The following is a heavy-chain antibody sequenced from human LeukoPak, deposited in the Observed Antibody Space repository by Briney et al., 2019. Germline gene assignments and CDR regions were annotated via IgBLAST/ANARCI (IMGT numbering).Heavy chain of an antibody. V-gene: IGHV1-2*02. CDR3: ARVGIRGSGWQISRPNYYYYYMDV. D-gene: IGHD6-19*01. Sequence: ASVKVSCKASGYTFTGYYMHWVRQAPGQGLEWMGWINPNSGGTNYAQKFQGRVTMTRDTSISTAYMELRSLRSDDTAVYYCARVGIRGSGWQISRPNYYYYYMDVWGKGTTVTVSS. CDR2: INPNSGGT. J-gene: IGHJ6*03. CDR1: GYTFTGYY.